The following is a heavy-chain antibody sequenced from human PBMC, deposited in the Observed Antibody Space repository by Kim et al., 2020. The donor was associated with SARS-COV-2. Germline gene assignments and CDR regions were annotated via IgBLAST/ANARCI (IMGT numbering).Heavy chain of an antibody. CDR2: IYYSGST. CDR1: GGSISSSSYY. CDR3: ARFLRDPRERWLQLWVY. Sequence: SETLSLTCTVSGGSISSSSYYWGWIRQPPGKGLEWIGSIYYSGSTYYNPSLKSRVTISVDTSKNQFSLKLSSVTAADTAVYYCARFLRDPRERWLQLWVYWGQGTLVTVSS. V-gene: IGHV4-39*01. J-gene: IGHJ4*02. D-gene: IGHD5-12*01.